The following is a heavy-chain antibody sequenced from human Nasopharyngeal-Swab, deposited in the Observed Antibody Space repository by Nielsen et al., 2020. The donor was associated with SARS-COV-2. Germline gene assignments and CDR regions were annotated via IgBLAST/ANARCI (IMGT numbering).Heavy chain of an antibody. CDR3: ARREAEYDFWSMYGYGMDV. J-gene: IGHJ6*02. V-gene: IGHV4-31*03. CDR2: IYCSGST. Sequence: LTLSCTVSGGSISSGGYYWSWIRQHPGKGLEWIGYIYCSGSTYYNPSLKSRVTISVDTSKNQFSLKLSSVTAADTAAYYCARREAEYDFWSMYGYGMDVWGQGTTVTVSS. D-gene: IGHD3-3*01. CDR1: GGSISSGGYY.